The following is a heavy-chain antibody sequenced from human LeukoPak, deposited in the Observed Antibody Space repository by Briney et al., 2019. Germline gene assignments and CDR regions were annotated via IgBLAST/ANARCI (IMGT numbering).Heavy chain of an antibody. J-gene: IGHJ4*02. CDR1: EYTFTDYY. CDR2: INPVSGGT. CDR3: ARANFLSCSSTSCLFDY. V-gene: IGHV1-2*06. Sequence: ASVKVSCKASEYTFTDYYLHWVRQAPGHGLEWIGRINPVSGGTNYVQKFQGRVTMTRDTSISTAYMELSRLRSDDTAVYYCARANFLSCSSTSCLFDYWGQGTLVTVSS. D-gene: IGHD2-2*01.